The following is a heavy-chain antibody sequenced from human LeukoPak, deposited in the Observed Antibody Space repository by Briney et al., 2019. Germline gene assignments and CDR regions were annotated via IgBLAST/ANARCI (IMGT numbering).Heavy chain of an antibody. J-gene: IGHJ4*02. CDR1: GGTFSSYA. Sequence: ASVKVSCKASGGTFSSYAISWVRQAPGQGLEWMGRIIPILGIANYAQRFQGRVTTTADKSTSTAYMELSSLRSEDTAVYYCARGTSLSGTVALDYWGQGTLVTVSS. CDR3: ARGTSLSGTVALDY. D-gene: IGHD1-7*01. V-gene: IGHV1-69*04. CDR2: IIPILGIA.